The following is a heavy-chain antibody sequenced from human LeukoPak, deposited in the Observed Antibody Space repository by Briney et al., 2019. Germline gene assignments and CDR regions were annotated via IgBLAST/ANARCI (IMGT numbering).Heavy chain of an antibody. D-gene: IGHD2-8*01. V-gene: IGHV4-59*02. CDR3: ATDTLTPCTLRVSPAQPYFPA. Sequence: PSETLSLTCTVSNGSVNSFYWSWIRQTPGKGLEWIAYIHYTGSTNYNPSLRSRATISVDTSKNNFSLKVTSVTAADTAVYFCATDTLTPCTLRVSPAQPYFPAWGPGDLVTVSS. CDR2: IHYTGST. J-gene: IGHJ5*02. CDR1: NGSVNSFY.